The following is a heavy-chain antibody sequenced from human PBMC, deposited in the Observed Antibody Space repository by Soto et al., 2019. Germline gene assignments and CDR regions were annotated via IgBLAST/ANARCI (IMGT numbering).Heavy chain of an antibody. J-gene: IGHJ6*02. CDR1: GGTFSSYA. CDR3: ARSVSFRYQLLKRGMDV. Sequence: SVKVSCKASGGTFSSYAISWVRQAPGQGLEWMGGIIPIFGTANYAQRFQGRVTITADESTSTAYMELSSLRSEDTAVYYCARSVSFRYQLLKRGMDVWGQGTTATVSS. D-gene: IGHD2-2*01. V-gene: IGHV1-69*13. CDR2: IIPIFGTA.